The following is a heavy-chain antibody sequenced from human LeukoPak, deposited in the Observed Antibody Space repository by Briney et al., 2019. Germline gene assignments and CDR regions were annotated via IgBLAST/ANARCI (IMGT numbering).Heavy chain of an antibody. CDR3: ARGNLYGVTDYYYYMDV. V-gene: IGHV1-3*03. D-gene: IGHD3-10*01. Sequence: ASVKVSCKASGYTFTSYAMHWVRQAPGQRLEWMGWINAGNGNTKYSQEFQGRVTITRDTSASTAYMELSSLRSEDMAVYYCARGNLYGVTDYYYYMDVWGKGTTATVSS. J-gene: IGHJ6*03. CDR2: INAGNGNT. CDR1: GYTFTSYA.